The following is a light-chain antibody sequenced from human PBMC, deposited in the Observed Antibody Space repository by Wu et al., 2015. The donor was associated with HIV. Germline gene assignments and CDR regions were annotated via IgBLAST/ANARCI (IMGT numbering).Light chain of an antibody. J-gene: IGKJ4*01. CDR1: QSVSSN. Sequence: EIVMTQSPATLSVSPGEGATLSCRASQSVSSNLAWYQQKPGQAPRLLIYGAFNRATGIPARFSGSGSGTEFTLTVSSLQSEDFALYYCQHYDDWPLTFGGGTEVEIK. V-gene: IGKV3-15*01. CDR3: QHYDDWPLT. CDR2: GAF.